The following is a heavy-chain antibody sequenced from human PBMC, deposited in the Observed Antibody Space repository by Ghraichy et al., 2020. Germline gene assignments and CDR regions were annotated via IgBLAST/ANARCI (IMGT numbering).Heavy chain of an antibody. D-gene: IGHD5-12*01. V-gene: IGHV1-24*01. CDR3: ASRYSGYEKYYFDY. CDR1: GYTLTELS. CDR2: FDPEDGET. J-gene: IGHJ4*02. Sequence: ASVKVSCKVSGYTLTELSMHWVRQAPGKGREWMGGFDPEDGETIYAQKFQGRVTMTEDTSTDTAYMELSSLRSEDTAVYYCASRYSGYEKYYFDYWGQGTLVTVSS.